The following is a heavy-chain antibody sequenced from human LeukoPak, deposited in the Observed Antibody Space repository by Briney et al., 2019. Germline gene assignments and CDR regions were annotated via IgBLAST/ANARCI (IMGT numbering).Heavy chain of an antibody. Sequence: KASEPLSLTCTVSGGSISSYYWSWIRQPPGKGLEWIGYIYYSGSTNYNPSLKSRITISVDTSKNQFSLKLSSVTAADTAVYYCARVVWAAAGPLDYWGQGTLVTGSS. J-gene: IGHJ4*02. CDR1: GGSISSYY. D-gene: IGHD6-13*01. CDR3: ARVVWAAAGPLDY. V-gene: IGHV4-59*01. CDR2: IYYSGST.